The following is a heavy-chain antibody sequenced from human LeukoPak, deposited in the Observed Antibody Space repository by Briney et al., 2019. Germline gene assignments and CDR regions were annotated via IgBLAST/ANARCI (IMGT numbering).Heavy chain of an antibody. J-gene: IGHJ4*02. CDR2: INHSGST. CDR3: ARHHGGVTTGDYFDY. D-gene: IGHD4-17*01. Sequence: KASETLSLTCAVYGGCFSGYYWSWIRQPPGKGLECIGEINHSGSTNYNPSLKSRVTISVDTSKNQFSLKLSSVTAADTAVYYCARHHGGVTTGDYFDYWGQGTLVTVSS. V-gene: IGHV4-34*01. CDR1: GGCFSGYY.